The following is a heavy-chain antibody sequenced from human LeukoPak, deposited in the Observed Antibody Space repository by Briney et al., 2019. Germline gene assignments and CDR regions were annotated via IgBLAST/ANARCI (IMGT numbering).Heavy chain of an antibody. CDR1: GGSISSSSYY. CDR3: ARHGLWFGEFPFDY. Sequence: PSETLSLTCTVSGGSISSSSYYWGWIRQPPGKGLEWIGSIYYSGSTYYNPSLKSRVTISVDTSKNQFSLKLSSVTAADTAVYYGARHGLWFGEFPFDYWGQGTLVTVSS. V-gene: IGHV4-39*01. D-gene: IGHD3-10*01. J-gene: IGHJ4*02. CDR2: IYYSGST.